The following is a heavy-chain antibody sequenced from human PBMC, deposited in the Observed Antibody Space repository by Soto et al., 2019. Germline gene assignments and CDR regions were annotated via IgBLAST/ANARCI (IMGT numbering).Heavy chain of an antibody. Sequence: ASVKVSCKASGYTFTSYGISWVRQAPGQGLEWMGWISAYNGNTNYAQKLQGRVTMTTDTSTSTAYMELRSLRSDDTAVYYCARSRVESSSWYLAWNSVDPWRQRTLVTVSS. CDR3: ARSRVESSSWYLAWNSVDP. D-gene: IGHD6-13*01. CDR1: GYTFTSYG. CDR2: ISAYNGNT. V-gene: IGHV1-18*01. J-gene: IGHJ5*02.